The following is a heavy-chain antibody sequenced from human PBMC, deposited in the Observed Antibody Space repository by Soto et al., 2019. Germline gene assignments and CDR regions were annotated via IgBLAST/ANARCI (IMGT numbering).Heavy chain of an antibody. D-gene: IGHD2-21*02. CDR2: IYYSGST. Sequence: PSETLSLTCTISGGSISSSSYYWGWIRQPPGKGLEWIGSIYYSGSTYYNPSLKSRVTISVDTSKNQFSLKLSSVTAADTAVYYCARRGVGDWDFDYWGQGTLVTVSS. CDR1: GGSISSSSYY. J-gene: IGHJ4*02. V-gene: IGHV4-39*01. CDR3: ARRGVGDWDFDY.